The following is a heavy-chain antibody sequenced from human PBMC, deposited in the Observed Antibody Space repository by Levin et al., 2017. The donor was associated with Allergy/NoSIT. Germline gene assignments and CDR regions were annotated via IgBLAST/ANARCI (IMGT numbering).Heavy chain of an antibody. J-gene: IGHJ4*02. CDR3: ARDRGRGGSTSPMGY. D-gene: IGHD2-2*01. CDR1: GFTFSSYG. Sequence: PGGSLRLSCAASGFTFSSYGMHWVRQAPGKGLEWVAVIWYDGSNKYYADSVKGRFTISRDNSKNTLYLQMNSLRAEDTAVYYCARDRGRGGSTSPMGYWGQGTLVTVSS. CDR2: IWYDGSNK. V-gene: IGHV3-33*01.